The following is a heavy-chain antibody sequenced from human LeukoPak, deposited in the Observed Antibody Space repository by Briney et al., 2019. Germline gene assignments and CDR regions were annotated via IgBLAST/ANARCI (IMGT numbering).Heavy chain of an antibody. CDR1: GGSISSSNW. V-gene: IGHV4-4*02. J-gene: IGHJ5*02. D-gene: IGHD1-7*01. Sequence: SETLSLTCAVSGGSISSSNWWSWVRQPPGKGLEWIGEIYHSGSTHYNPALKSRVTISVDKSKNQFSLKLSSVTATDTAVYYCARVKGNYQNWFDPWGQGTLVTVSS. CDR3: ARVKGNYQNWFDP. CDR2: IYHSGST.